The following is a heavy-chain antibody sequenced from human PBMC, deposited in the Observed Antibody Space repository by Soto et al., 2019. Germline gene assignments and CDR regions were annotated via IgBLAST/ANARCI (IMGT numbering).Heavy chain of an antibody. CDR2: IIPIFGTA. D-gene: IGHD2-8*01. CDR3: ASRYCTNGVCYFGYVSYWYFDL. Sequence: GASVKASCKASGGTFSSYAISWVRQAPGQGLEWMGGIIPIFGTANYAQKFQGRVTITADESTSTAYMELSSLRSEDTAVYYCASRYCTNGVCYFGYVSYWYFDLWGRGTLVTVSS. CDR1: GGTFSSYA. V-gene: IGHV1-69*13. J-gene: IGHJ2*01.